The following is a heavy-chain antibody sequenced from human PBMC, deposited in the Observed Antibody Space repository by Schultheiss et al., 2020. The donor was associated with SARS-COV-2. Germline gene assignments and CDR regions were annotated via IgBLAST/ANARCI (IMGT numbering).Heavy chain of an antibody. D-gene: IGHD6-13*01. V-gene: IGHV3-30-3*01. CDR3: ARMYSSSWYYFDY. Sequence: GGSLRLSCAASGFTFSSSAMHWVRQAPGKGLEWVAVISYDGSNKYYADSVKGRFTISRDNSKNTLYLQMNSLRAEDTAVYYCARMYSSSWYYFDYWGQGTLVTVSS. CDR1: GFTFSSSA. J-gene: IGHJ4*02. CDR2: ISYDGSNK.